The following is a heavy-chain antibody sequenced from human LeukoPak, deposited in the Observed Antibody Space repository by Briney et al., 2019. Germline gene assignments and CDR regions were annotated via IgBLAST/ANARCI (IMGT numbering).Heavy chain of an antibody. J-gene: IGHJ5*02. CDR1: GYTFTGYY. V-gene: IGHV1-2*02. CDR3: ARARLYYGSGSYVFSDWFDP. Sequence: GASVKVSCKASGYTFTGYYMHWVRQAPGQGLEWMGWINPNSGGTNYAQRFQGRVTMTRDTSTSTVYMELSSLRSEDTAVYYCARARLYYGSGSYVFSDWFDPWGQGTLVTVSS. CDR2: INPNSGGT. D-gene: IGHD3-10*01.